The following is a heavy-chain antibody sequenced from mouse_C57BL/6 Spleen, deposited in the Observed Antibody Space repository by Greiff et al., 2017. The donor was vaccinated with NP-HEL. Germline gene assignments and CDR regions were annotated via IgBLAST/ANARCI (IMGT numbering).Heavy chain of an antibody. CDR2: IDPENGDT. CDR1: GFNIKDDY. CDR3: TREGYYYGSSYDGRFAY. V-gene: IGHV14-4*01. D-gene: IGHD1-1*01. J-gene: IGHJ3*01. Sequence: EVQLVESGAELVRPGASVKLSCTASGFNIKDDYMHWVKQRPEQGLEWIGWIDPENGDTEYASKFQGKATITADTSSNTAYLQLSSLTSEDTAVYYCTREGYYYGSSYDGRFAYWGQGTLVTVSA.